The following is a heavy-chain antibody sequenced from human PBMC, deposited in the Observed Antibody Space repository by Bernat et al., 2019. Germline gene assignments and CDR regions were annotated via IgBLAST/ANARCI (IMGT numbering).Heavy chain of an antibody. CDR3: ARDVFFYCSGTSCPQVEADY. CDR2: INPNSGCT. Sequence: QVQLVQSGAEVKKPGASVKVSCKASGYTFTGYYMHWVRQAPGQGLEWMGRINPNSGCTNYAQKFQSRITMTRDTSISTDYMEVSRLRSDDTAVYYCARDVFFYCSGTSCPQVEADYCGLGTLVTV. D-gene: IGHD2-2*01. CDR1: GYTFTGYY. J-gene: IGHJ4*02. V-gene: IGHV1-2*06.